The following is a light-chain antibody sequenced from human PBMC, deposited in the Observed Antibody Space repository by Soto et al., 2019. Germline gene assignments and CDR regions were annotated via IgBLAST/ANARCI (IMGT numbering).Light chain of an antibody. CDR3: QQYGTSPKT. Sequence: EILLTQSPGTLSLSPGQKATLSRRASQSVSSGNLAWYQQKPGQAPRLLIYGTSNRATGIPDRFTGSGSGTEFTLTIIRLEREDFAVYYCQQYGTSPKTFGQGTKVDIK. J-gene: IGKJ1*01. CDR1: QSVSSGN. CDR2: GTS. V-gene: IGKV3-20*01.